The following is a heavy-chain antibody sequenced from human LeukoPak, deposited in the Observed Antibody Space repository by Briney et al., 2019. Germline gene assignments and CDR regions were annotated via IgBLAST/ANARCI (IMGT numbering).Heavy chain of an antibody. D-gene: IGHD5-24*01. CDR1: GFTFSSYV. J-gene: IGHJ4*02. Sequence: GSSLRLSCAATGFTFSSYVMHWVRRTPGKGLVWVSRISHDGFISYADSVKGRFTISRDNAKNTLILQMNSLRAEDTAVYYCARDWVYKIDYWGRGTLVTVSS. CDR2: ISHDGFI. V-gene: IGHV3-74*01. CDR3: ARDWVYKIDY.